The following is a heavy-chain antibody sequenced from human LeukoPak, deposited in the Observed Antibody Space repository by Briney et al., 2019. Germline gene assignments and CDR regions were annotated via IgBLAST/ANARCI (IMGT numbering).Heavy chain of an antibody. V-gene: IGHV3-23*01. J-gene: IGHJ6*03. CDR3: AKTYSSSRAHYYYYYYMDV. Sequence: GGSLRLSCAASGFTFSSYWMSWVRQAPGKGLEWVSAISGSGGSTFYADSVQGRFTISRDNSKNTLYLQMNSLRAEDTAVYYCAKTYSSSRAHYYYYYYMDVWGKGTTVTISS. CDR2: ISGSGGST. D-gene: IGHD6-13*01. CDR1: GFTFSSYW.